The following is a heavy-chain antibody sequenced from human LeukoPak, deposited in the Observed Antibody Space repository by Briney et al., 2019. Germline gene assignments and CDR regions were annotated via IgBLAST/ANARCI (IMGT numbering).Heavy chain of an antibody. J-gene: IGHJ4*02. D-gene: IGHD1/OR15-1a*01. CDR2: ISPHGDIE. CDR3: AKINNNDGY. Sequence: PGRSLRLSCAASGFTFTTFGIHWVRQAPGKGLEWVAAISPHGDIEYYTDSVKGRFTISRDNSKNMIYLQMNSLRGEDSAVYYCAKINNNDGYWGQGNLVTVSS. V-gene: IGHV3-30*18. CDR1: GFTFTTFG.